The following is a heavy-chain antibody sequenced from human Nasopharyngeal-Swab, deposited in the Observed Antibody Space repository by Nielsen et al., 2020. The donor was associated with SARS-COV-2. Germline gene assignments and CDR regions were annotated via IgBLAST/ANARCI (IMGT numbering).Heavy chain of an antibody. J-gene: IGHJ4*02. D-gene: IGHD3-10*01. CDR2: IYPGGSDT. CDR1: GYSFTSYW. V-gene: IGHV5-51*01. Sequence: GASLKISCKGSGYSFTSYWIGWVRQMPGKGLEWMGIIYPGGSDTRYSPSFQGQVTISADKSISTAYLQWSSLKASDTAMYYCARQMDYYGSGSPPGYWGQGTLVTVSS. CDR3: ARQMDYYGSGSPPGY.